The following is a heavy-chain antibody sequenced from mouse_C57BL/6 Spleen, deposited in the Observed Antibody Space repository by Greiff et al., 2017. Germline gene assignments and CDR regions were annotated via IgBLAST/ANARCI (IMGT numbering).Heavy chain of an antibody. J-gene: IGHJ2*01. V-gene: IGHV1-52*01. CDR3: ARGVPTGTCDY. CDR1: GYTFTSYW. CDR2: IDPSDSET. D-gene: IGHD4-1*02. Sequence: QVQLKQPGAELVRPGSSVKLSCKASGYTFTSYWMHWVKQRPIQGLEWIGNIDPSDSETHYNQKFKDKATLTVDKSSSTAYMQLSSLTSEDSAVYYCARGVPTGTCDYWGQGTTLTVSS.